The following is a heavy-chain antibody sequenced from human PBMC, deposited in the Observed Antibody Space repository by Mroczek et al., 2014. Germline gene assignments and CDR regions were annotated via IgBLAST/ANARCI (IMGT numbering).Heavy chain of an antibody. V-gene: IGHV4-59*08. D-gene: IGHD6-19*01. J-gene: IGHJ4*01. CDR1: GDSITNYY. CDR3: ARHSSSAWYPIFDS. Sequence: QVQLQQWGPGLVKPSETLSLTCTVSGDSITNYYWSWIRQPPGKGLEWIGYIYYSGSTNYNPSLKSRVTISVDTSKNQFSLKLSSVTAADTAVYYCARHSSSAWYPIFDSWGQGTLVTVSS. CDR2: IYYSGST.